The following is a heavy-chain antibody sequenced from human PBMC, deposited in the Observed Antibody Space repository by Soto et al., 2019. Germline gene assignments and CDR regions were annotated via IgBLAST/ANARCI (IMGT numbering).Heavy chain of an antibody. J-gene: IGHJ6*02. CDR2: ISGSGGST. V-gene: IGHV3-23*01. Sequence: GALTVSCASSRFTSRSHAMSWVCQAPGKGLEWVSAISGSGGSTYCADSVEGRFTISRDNSKNTLYLQMNSLRAEDTAVYSCAKANGRVGVIYGVDVWGQGTTVTVSS. CDR3: AKANGRVGVIYGVDV. D-gene: IGHD3-16*01. CDR1: RFTSRSHA.